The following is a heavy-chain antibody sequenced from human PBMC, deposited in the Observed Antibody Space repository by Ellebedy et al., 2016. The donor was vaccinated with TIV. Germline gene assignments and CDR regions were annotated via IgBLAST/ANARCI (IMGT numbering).Heavy chain of an antibody. CDR3: ARVATQLHWFNP. Sequence: SVKVSXXASGGTFSSYAISWVRQAPGQGLEWMGRIIPILGIANYAQKFQGRVTITADESTSTAYMELSSLRSEDTAVYYCARVATQLHWFNPWGQGTLVTVSS. V-gene: IGHV1-69*04. CDR2: IIPILGIA. CDR1: GGTFSSYA. D-gene: IGHD1-26*01. J-gene: IGHJ5*02.